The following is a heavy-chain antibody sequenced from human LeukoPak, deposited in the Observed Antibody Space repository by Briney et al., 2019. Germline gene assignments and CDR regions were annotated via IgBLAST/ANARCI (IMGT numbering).Heavy chain of an antibody. V-gene: IGHV1-8*02. CDR1: GYTFTGYY. D-gene: IGHD3-10*01. CDR3: ARVGDITMVRGVDFDY. CDR2: MNPNSGNT. J-gene: IGHJ4*02. Sequence: GASVKVSCKASGYTFTGYYMHWVRQAPGQGLEWMGWMNPNSGNTGYAQKFQGRVTMTRNTSISTAYMELSSLRSEDTAVYYCARVGDITMVRGVDFDYWGQGTLVTVSS.